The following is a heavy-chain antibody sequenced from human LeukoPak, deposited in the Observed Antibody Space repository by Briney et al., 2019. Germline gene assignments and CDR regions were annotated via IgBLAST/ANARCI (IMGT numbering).Heavy chain of an antibody. D-gene: IGHD3-10*01. CDR1: GGSLSSYY. V-gene: IGHV4-59*01. Sequence: SETLSLTCTVSGGSLSSYYWSWIRQPPGTGLEWIGYIYYSGSTNYNPSLKSRVTISVDTSKNQFSLKLNSVTAADTAVYYCAREATMVRGVSWFDPWGQGTLVTVSS. CDR3: AREATMVRGVSWFDP. J-gene: IGHJ5*02. CDR2: IYYSGST.